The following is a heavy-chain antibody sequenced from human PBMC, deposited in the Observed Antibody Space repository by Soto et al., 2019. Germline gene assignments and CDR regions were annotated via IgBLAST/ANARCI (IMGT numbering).Heavy chain of an antibody. CDR2: IFSNDEK. V-gene: IGHV2-26*01. CDR3: ARTYYDILTGYSTSEWYFDL. CDR1: GFSLSNARMG. J-gene: IGHJ2*01. D-gene: IGHD3-9*01. Sequence: QVTLKESGPVLVKPTETLTLTCTVSGFSLSNARMGVSWIRQPPGKALEWLAHIFSNDEKSYSTSLKSRLTISKDTSKSQVVLTMTNMDPVDTATYYCARTYYDILTGYSTSEWYFDLWGRGTLVTVSS.